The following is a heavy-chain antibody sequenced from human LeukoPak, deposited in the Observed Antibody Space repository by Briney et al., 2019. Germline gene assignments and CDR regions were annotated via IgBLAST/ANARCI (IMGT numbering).Heavy chain of an antibody. CDR1: GGTISSYY. J-gene: IGHJ4*02. V-gene: IGHV4-59*08. D-gene: IGHD6-19*01. CDR2: IHSSGST. CDR3: ARWYSSGWAFDY. Sequence: PSETLSLTCTVSGGTISSYYWNWIRQPPGKGLGWIGYIHSSGSTKYNPSLKSRVTISVDTSKNQFSLKLSSVTAADTAVYYCARWYSSGWAFDYWGQGTLVTVSS.